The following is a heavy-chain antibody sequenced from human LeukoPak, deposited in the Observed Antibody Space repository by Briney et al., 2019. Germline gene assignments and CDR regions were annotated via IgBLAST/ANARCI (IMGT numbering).Heavy chain of an antibody. CDR2: INPNSGGT. J-gene: IGHJ4*02. Sequence: ASVKVSCKASGYTFTGYYMHWVRQAPGQGLEWMGWINPNSGGTNYAQKFQGWVTMTRDTSISTAYMELRSLRSDDTAVYYCARGWTFPDPIVGPTTGYPDYWGQGTLVTVSS. CDR3: ARGWTFPDPIVGPTTGYPDY. V-gene: IGHV1-2*04. CDR1: GYTFTGYY. D-gene: IGHD1-26*01.